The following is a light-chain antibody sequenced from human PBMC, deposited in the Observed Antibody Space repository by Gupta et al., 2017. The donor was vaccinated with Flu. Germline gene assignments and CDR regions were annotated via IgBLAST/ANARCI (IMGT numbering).Light chain of an antibody. J-gene: IGKJ5*01. CDR3: QQYNSYPIT. CDR2: LAS. V-gene: IGKV1-5*03. Sequence: DIQMTQYPSTLSASVGDRVTITCRASQGISSWLAWYQQKPGSAPNLLMHLASTLESGVPSRFSGSGSGTEFTLTISSLQPDDFATYYCQQYNSYPITFGQGTRLEIK. CDR1: QGISSW.